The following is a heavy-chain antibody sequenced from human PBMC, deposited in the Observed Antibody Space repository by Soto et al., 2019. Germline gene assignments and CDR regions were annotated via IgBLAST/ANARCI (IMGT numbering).Heavy chain of an antibody. CDR2: VSYDGNVK. J-gene: IGHJ4*02. Sequence: QGQLVESGGGVVQPGRSLRLSCASSGFTCSDYGIHWVRQAPGKGLDWVAVVSYDGNVKYYADSVKGRFSISRDNSKNTMYLQMNCLISDDTGVYLCAKLECGSPAKGDYWGEGTLVSVPS. V-gene: IGHV3-30*18. D-gene: IGHD5-12*01. CDR3: AKLECGSPAKGDY. CDR1: GFTCSDYG.